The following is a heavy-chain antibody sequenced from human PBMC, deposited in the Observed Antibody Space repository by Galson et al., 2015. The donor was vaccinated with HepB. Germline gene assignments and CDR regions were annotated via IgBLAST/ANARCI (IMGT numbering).Heavy chain of an antibody. CDR1: GFTFNNYG. J-gene: IGHJ4*02. V-gene: IGHV3-30*18. D-gene: IGHD5/OR15-5a*01. CDR3: AKVGIMTVSTSGLIDS. Sequence: SLRLSCAASGFTFNNYGMHWVRQAPGRGLEWVAVISYDGSNKYYTDSVKGRFTISRDNSKNTLYLQMNSLRPEDTAVYYCAKVGIMTVSTSGLIDSWGQGTLVTVSS. CDR2: ISYDGSNK.